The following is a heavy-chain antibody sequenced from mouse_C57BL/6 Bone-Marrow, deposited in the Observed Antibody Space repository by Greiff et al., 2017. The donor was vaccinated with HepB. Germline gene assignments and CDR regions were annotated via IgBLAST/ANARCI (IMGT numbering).Heavy chain of an antibody. CDR3: ARWEIFKGFAY. J-gene: IGHJ3*01. V-gene: IGHV1-50*01. CDR1: GYTFTSYW. Sequence: QVQLQQPGAELVKPGASVKLSCKASGYTFTSYWMQWVKQRPGQGLEWIGEIDPSDSYTNYNQKFKGKATLTVDTSSSTAYMQLSSLTSEDSAVYYCARWEIFKGFAYWGQGTLVTVSA. D-gene: IGHD4-1*01. CDR2: IDPSDSYT.